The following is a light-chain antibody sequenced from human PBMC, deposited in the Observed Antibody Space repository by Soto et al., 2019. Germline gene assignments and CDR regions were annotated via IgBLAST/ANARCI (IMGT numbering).Light chain of an antibody. CDR2: GAS. Sequence: RLTQSPSSLSASVGDTVTISCRASQDISTYLAWYQQKPGKAPTLLIFGASSLHNGVPPRFAGSGSGSEFTLTINRLQLDDFATYYCQHYTLYSAPFGQGTRV. CDR3: QHYTLYSAP. CDR1: QDISTY. J-gene: IGKJ5*01. V-gene: IGKV1-5*01.